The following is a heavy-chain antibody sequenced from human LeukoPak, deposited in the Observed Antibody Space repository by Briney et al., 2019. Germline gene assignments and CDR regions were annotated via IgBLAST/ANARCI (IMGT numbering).Heavy chain of an antibody. J-gene: IGHJ4*02. CDR2: IYYSGST. D-gene: IGHD3-10*01. CDR1: GGSISSYY. V-gene: IGHV4-59*01. CDR3: ARVIWDGSGSYSDY. Sequence: SETLSLTCTVSGGSISSYYWSWIRQPPGKGLEWIGYIYYSGSTNYNPSLKSRVTISVDTSKNQFSLKLSSVTAADTAVYYCARVIWDGSGSYSDYWGQGTLVTVSS.